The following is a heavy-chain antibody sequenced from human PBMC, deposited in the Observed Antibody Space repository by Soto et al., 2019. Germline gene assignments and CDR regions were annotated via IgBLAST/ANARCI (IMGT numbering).Heavy chain of an antibody. CDR1: GASIRSYH. CDR2: MQHTGNT. Sequence: QVQLQESGPGLVKPSETLSLTCAVSGASIRSYHWCWIRQPAGKGLEWIGRMQHTGNTNYNPSLKSRVTMSVDTSKNQISLKMTSVTAADTAVYFCAKDVSSRRWFDPWGQGFLVIVSS. V-gene: IGHV4-4*07. J-gene: IGHJ5*02. CDR3: AKDVSSRRWFDP. D-gene: IGHD3-16*01.